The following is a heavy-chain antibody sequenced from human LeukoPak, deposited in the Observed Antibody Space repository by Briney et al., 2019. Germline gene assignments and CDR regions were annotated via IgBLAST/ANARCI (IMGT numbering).Heavy chain of an antibody. CDR1: GGTFSSYA. D-gene: IGHD5-24*01. CDR3: ARGRDGYNQLDY. V-gene: IGHV1-69*04. J-gene: IGHJ4*02. Sequence: SVKVSCKASGGTFSSYAISWVRQAPGQGLEWMGRIIPILGIANYAQKFQGRVTITADKSTSTAYMGLSSLRSEDTAVYYCARGRDGYNQLDYWGQGTLVTVSS. CDR2: IIPILGIA.